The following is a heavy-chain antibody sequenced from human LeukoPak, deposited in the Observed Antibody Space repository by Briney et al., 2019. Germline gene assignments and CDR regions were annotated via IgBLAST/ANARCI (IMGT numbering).Heavy chain of an antibody. D-gene: IGHD3-22*01. CDR1: GYTFTGYY. J-gene: IGHJ4*02. CDR3: ARGALHYDSSGYYDY. CDR2: INPNSGGT. Sequence: GASVKVSCKASGYTFTGYYMHWVRQAPGQGLEWMGWINPNSGGTNYAQKFQGWVTMTRDTSISTAYMELSRLRSDDTAVYYCARGALHYDSSGYYDYWGQGTLVTVSS. V-gene: IGHV1-2*04.